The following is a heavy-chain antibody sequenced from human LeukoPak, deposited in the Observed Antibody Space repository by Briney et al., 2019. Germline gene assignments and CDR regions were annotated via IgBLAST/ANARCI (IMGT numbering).Heavy chain of an antibody. CDR2: INEGGTKK. CDR3: ARDGPPAGLYFDN. D-gene: IGHD2-2*01. CDR1: GFTLNTFG. J-gene: IGHJ4*02. V-gene: IGHV3-7*01. Sequence: GGSLILSCAASGFTLNTFGMSWVRQAAGKGRERGASINEGGTKKNYADTVKGRFTISRDNANNSLYLQMYSLKAEDTAVYYCARDGPPAGLYFDNWGQGTLVTVSS.